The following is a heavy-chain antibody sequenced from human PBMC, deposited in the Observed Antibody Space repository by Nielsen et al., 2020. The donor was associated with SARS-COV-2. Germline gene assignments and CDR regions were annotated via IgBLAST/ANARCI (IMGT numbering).Heavy chain of an antibody. V-gene: IGHV1-8*02. CDR1: GYTFTNYG. J-gene: IGHJ4*02. CDR2: ISGYNGNT. D-gene: IGHD6-25*01. CDR3: TRGERLDS. Sequence: ASVKVSCKASGYTFTNYGISWVRQAPGQGLEWMGWISGYNGNTGYAQKFQGRVTMTRNTSISTAYMELSSLTSEDTAVYYCTRGERLDSWGQGTLVTVSS.